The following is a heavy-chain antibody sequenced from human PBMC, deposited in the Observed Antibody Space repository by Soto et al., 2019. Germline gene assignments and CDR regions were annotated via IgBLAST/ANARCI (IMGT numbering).Heavy chain of an antibody. Sequence: GGSLRLSCAASGFTFSSYGMHWVRQAPGKGLEWVAVISYVGSNKYYADSVKGRFTISRDNSKNTLYLQMNSLRAEDTAVYYCAKIRWFGELLSPIDYWGQGTLVTVSS. CDR2: ISYVGSNK. D-gene: IGHD3-10*01. V-gene: IGHV3-30*18. CDR1: GFTFSSYG. J-gene: IGHJ4*02. CDR3: AKIRWFGELLSPIDY.